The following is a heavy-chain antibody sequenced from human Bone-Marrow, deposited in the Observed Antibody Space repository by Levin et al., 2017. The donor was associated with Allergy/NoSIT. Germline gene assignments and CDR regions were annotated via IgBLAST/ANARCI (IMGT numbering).Heavy chain of an antibody. J-gene: IGHJ5*01. Sequence: SCTASGFTFSKYPMNWVRQASGKGPEWVSAIGATGTSTYYAESVEGRFTISRDNSRSTVYLQMNSLRAEDTAIYYCAKFSHQLLPPPPNWFDSWGQGTLVTVSS. CDR2: IGATGTST. D-gene: IGHD2-2*01. V-gene: IGHV3-23*01. CDR3: AKFSHQLLPPPPNWFDS. CDR1: GFTFSKYP.